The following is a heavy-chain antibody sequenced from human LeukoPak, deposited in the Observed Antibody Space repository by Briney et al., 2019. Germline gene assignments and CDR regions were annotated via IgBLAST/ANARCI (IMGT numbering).Heavy chain of an antibody. CDR3: ARQYLGAGWSNYYYYYMDV. V-gene: IGHV4-59*08. CDR2: INYSGST. CDR1: GGSISSFY. D-gene: IGHD2-15*01. Sequence: SETLSLTCTVSGGSISSFYWSWIRQPPGKGLEWIGYINYSGSTNYNPSLKSRVTISVDTSKNQFSLKLSSVTAADTAVYYCARQYLGAGWSNYYYYYMDVWGKGTTVTVSS. J-gene: IGHJ6*03.